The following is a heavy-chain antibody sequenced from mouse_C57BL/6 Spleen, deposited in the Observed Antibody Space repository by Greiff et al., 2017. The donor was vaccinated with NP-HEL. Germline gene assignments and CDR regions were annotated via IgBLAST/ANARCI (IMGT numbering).Heavy chain of an antibody. D-gene: IGHD2-4*01. CDR3: TRAGDDYGGFAY. CDR1: GFTFSSYA. J-gene: IGHJ3*01. Sequence: EVMLVESGEGLVKPGGSLKLSCAASGFTFSSYAMSWVRQTPEKRLEWVAYISSGGDYIYYADTVKGRFTISRDNARNTLYLQMSSLKSEDTAMYYCTRAGDDYGGFAYWGQGTLVTVSA. CDR2: ISSGGDYI. V-gene: IGHV5-9-1*02.